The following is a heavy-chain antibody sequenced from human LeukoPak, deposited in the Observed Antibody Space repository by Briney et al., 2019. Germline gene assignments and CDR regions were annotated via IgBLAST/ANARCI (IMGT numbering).Heavy chain of an antibody. Sequence: SETLSLACTVSGGSISNYYWSWIRQPPGKGLEWIGYIYYSGSTNYNPSLKSRVTISVDTSKNQFSLKLSSVTAADTAVYYCARAGGWFDAFDIWGQGTMVTVSS. J-gene: IGHJ3*02. CDR2: IYYSGST. CDR3: ARAGGWFDAFDI. D-gene: IGHD3-10*01. V-gene: IGHV4-59*01. CDR1: GGSISNYY.